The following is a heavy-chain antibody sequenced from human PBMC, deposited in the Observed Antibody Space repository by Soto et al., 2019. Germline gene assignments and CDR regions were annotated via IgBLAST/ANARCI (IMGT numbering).Heavy chain of an antibody. CDR3: ARDHYDSSGFYNILFYDYGLDV. CDR2: ISSGRSYI. CDR1: GFTFSSYS. J-gene: IGHJ6*02. V-gene: IGHV3-21*01. Sequence: EVQLVESGGGLVKAGGSLRLSCSASGFTFSSYSMNWVRQAPGKGLEWVSSISSGRSYIYYADSVKGRFTISRDNAKNSLYLQMNSLRAEDTAVYYCARDHYDSSGFYNILFYDYGLDVWGPGTTVTVS. D-gene: IGHD3-22*01.